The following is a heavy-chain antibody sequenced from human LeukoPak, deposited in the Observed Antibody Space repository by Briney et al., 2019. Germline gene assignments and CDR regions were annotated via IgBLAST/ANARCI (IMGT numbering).Heavy chain of an antibody. D-gene: IGHD3-22*01. V-gene: IGHV3-30-3*01. Sequence: GGSLRLSCAASGFTFSSYAMHWVRQAPGKGPEWVAVISYDGSNKYYADSVKGRFTISRDNSKNTLYLQMNSLRAEDTAVYYCARPRSSGYYYMDYWGQGTLVTVSS. CDR1: GFTFSSYA. J-gene: IGHJ4*02. CDR3: ARPRSSGYYYMDY. CDR2: ISYDGSNK.